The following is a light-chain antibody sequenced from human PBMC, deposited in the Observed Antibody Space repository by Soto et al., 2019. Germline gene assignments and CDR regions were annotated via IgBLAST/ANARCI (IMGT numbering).Light chain of an antibody. CDR3: QQYNNWPPWT. Sequence: EIVMTQSPATLSVSPGERATLSCRASQSVSINLAWYQRKPGQAPRLLIYGASTRATGIPARFSGSGSGTECTLTISRLQSEDFAVYYCQQYNNWPPWTFGQGTKVEIK. CDR2: GAS. V-gene: IGKV3-15*01. J-gene: IGKJ1*01. CDR1: QSVSIN.